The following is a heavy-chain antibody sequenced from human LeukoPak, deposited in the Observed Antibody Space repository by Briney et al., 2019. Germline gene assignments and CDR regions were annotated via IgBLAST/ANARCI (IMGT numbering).Heavy chain of an antibody. Sequence: GGSLRLSCAASGFTFSDYNMHWVRQAPGKGLEWMAVISYHGINEYYADSVKGRFTISRDNSKSTLHLQMNSLRAEDTAVYYCAKVRWDNSGWYYLDTWGQGTRLTVSS. CDR2: ISYHGINE. V-gene: IGHV3-30*18. CDR3: AKVRWDNSGWYYLDT. CDR1: GFTFSDYN. J-gene: IGHJ4*02. D-gene: IGHD6-19*01.